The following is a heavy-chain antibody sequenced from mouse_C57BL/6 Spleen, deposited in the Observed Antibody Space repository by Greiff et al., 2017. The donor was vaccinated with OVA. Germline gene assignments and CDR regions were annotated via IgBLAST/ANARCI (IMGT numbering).Heavy chain of an antibody. CDR1: GYTFTDYY. Sequence: EVQLQQSGPELVKPGASVKISCKASGYTFTDYYMNWVKQSHGKSLEWIGDINPNNGGTSYNQKFKGKATLTVDKSSSTAYMEIRSLTSEDSAVYYCARGDGSSFFDYWGQGTTLTVSS. CDR2: INPNNGGT. J-gene: IGHJ2*01. D-gene: IGHD1-1*01. V-gene: IGHV1-26*01. CDR3: ARGDGSSFFDY.